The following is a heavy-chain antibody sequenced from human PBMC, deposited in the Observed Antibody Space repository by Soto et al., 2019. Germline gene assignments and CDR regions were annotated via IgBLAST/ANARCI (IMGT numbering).Heavy chain of an antibody. CDR3: ARSTMGPDGYNYGYVYYYGMDV. V-gene: IGHV3-21*01. CDR2: ISTTSSYI. CDR1: AFTFSSYS. J-gene: IGHJ6*02. D-gene: IGHD5-18*01. Sequence: LVASGGGLVKPGGSLRLSCAASAFTFSSYSMNWVRQAPGKGLEWVSSISTTSSYIYYADSMKGRFTISRDNAKNSLYLQMNSLRAEDTAVYYCARSTMGPDGYNYGYVYYYGMDVWGQGTTVTVSS.